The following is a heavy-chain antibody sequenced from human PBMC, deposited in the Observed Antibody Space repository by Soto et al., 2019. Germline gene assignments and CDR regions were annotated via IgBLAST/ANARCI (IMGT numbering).Heavy chain of an antibody. V-gene: IGHV3-33*01. J-gene: IGHJ6*02. CDR3: ARDDEYSGNGMDV. CDR2: ILNDGSNR. Sequence: QVQLVESGGGVVQPGRSLRLSCAASGFTFSNYGMHWVRQAPGKGLEWVAVILNDGSNRYHADSVKDRFTISRDNSKNMLYLQMNSLRAEDTAVYYWARDDEYSGNGMDVWGQGTTVTVS. CDR1: GFTFSNYG. D-gene: IGHD3-10*01.